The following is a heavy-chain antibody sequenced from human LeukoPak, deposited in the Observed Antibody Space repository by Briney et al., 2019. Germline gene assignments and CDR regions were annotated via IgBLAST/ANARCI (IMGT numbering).Heavy chain of an antibody. CDR1: GYSFTSYW. CDR3: ARQDCGGDCYDPAWFDP. J-gene: IGHJ5*02. V-gene: IGHV5-51*01. Sequence: GESLKISCKGSGYSFTSYWIGWVRQMPGKGLEWMGIIYPGDSDTRYSPSFQGQVTISADKSICTAYLQWSSLKASDTAMYYCARQDCGGDCYDPAWFDPWGQGTLVTVSS. CDR2: IYPGDSDT. D-gene: IGHD2-21*02.